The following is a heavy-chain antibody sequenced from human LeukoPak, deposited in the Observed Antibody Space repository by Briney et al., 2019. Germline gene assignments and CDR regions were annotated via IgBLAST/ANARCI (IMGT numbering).Heavy chain of an antibody. D-gene: IGHD3-3*01. Sequence: PGGSLRLSCAASGFTFSNAWMSWVRQAPGRGLEWVANINPDGSIKYYVDSIKGRFTISRDNAKNSLYLQMNSLRAEDTAVYYCASGFLQWLYWGQGTLVTVSS. CDR3: ASGFLQWLY. V-gene: IGHV3-7*01. CDR2: INPDGSIK. CDR1: GFTFSNAW. J-gene: IGHJ4*02.